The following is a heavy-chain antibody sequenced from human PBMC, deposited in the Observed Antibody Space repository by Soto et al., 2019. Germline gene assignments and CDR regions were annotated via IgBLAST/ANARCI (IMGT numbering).Heavy chain of an antibody. D-gene: IGHD3-22*01. Sequence: QVQLVQSGAEVKKPGSSVKVSCKASGGTFSSYTITWVRQAPGQGLEWMGRIIPSLDVPTYAQKFRGRITITADKSTSTASMELSSLTSEDTAVYYCARDLVVVTSDFYCYGMDVWGQGTTVTVSS. CDR1: GGTFSSYT. J-gene: IGHJ6*02. V-gene: IGHV1-69*08. CDR3: ARDLVVVTSDFYCYGMDV. CDR2: IIPSLDVP.